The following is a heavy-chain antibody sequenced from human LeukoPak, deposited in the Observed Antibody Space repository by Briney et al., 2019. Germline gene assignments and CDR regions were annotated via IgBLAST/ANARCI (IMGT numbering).Heavy chain of an antibody. CDR2: ISGSGSHT. CDR1: GFSFRSSD. V-gene: IGHV3-21*01. D-gene: IGHD6-6*01. CDR3: ATIGSSSHYFDN. Sequence: GGSLRLSCAASGFSFRSSDMNWGRQAPGKGLERVSSISGSGSHTYYADSVKGRFTISRDNANNLLYLQMNSLRAEDTALYYCATIGSSSHYFDNWGQGTLVTVSS. J-gene: IGHJ4*02.